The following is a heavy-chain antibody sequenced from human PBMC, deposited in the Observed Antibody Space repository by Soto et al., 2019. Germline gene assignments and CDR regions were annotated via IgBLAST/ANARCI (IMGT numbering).Heavy chain of an antibody. CDR3: ARLLGWFDP. Sequence: PSETLSLTCTVSGGSISSYYWSWIRQPPGKGLEWIGYIYYTGTTNYNPSLKSRVTISVDTSKNQFSLKLRSVTAADTAVYYCARLLGWFDPWGQGTLVTVSS. V-gene: IGHV4-59*08. CDR2: IYYTGTT. J-gene: IGHJ5*02. CDR1: GGSISSYY.